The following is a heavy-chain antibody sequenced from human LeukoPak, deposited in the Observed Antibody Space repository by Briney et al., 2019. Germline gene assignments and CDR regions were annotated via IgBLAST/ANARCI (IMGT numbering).Heavy chain of an antibody. CDR2: ISPDGAIK. D-gene: IGHD1-1*01. J-gene: IGHJ3*02. CDR1: GFAFSFYA. V-gene: IGHV3-30-3*01. CDR3: VREIGTKTAFDI. Sequence: GTSLRLSCAASGFAFSFYAMHWVRQAPGKGLEWVSVISPDGAIKFYADSVKGRFTISRDNFKSMLDLQMNSLEPEDTAVYYCVREIGTKTAFDIWGHGTMVTVSS.